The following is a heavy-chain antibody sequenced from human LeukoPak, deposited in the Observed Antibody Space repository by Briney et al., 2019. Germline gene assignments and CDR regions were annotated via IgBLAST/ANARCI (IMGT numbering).Heavy chain of an antibody. CDR2: FYSGGST. J-gene: IGHJ4*02. CDR1: GVTASSNY. CDR3: VKGGWSDYQGSGSYKRYFDY. D-gene: IGHD3-10*01. Sequence: GGAPRLSSAASGVTASSNYISRGRHAPREGLGNGSVFYSGGSTSYAASVKGRLTISRDNSKNTLYLQMNSLRAEDTAVYYCVKGGWSDYQGSGSYKRYFDYWGQGTLVTVSS. V-gene: IGHV3-53*01.